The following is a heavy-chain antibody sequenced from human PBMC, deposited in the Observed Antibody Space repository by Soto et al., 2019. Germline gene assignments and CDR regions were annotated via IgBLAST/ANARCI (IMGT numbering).Heavy chain of an antibody. V-gene: IGHV3-48*03. CDR2: ISGSGSTI. Sequence: PGGSLRLSCAASGFTFSSYETNWVRQAPGKGLEWVSNISGSGSTIYYADPVKGRFTISRDNAKNSLYLHMNSLRAEDTAVYYCARARIRGGYYYGMDVWGQGTTVTVSS. CDR3: ARARIRGGYYYGMDV. J-gene: IGHJ6*02. CDR1: GFTFSSYE.